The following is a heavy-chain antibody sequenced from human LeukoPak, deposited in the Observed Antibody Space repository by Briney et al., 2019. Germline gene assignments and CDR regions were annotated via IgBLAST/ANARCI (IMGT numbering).Heavy chain of an antibody. J-gene: IGHJ3*02. Sequence: GGSLRLSCAASGFTFTTYSMNWVRQAPGKGLEWVSYISSSGSTIYYADSVKGRFSISRDNAKNSLYLQMNSLRAEDTALYYCATRLGRWGYWDDAFDIWGQGTMVTVSS. CDR2: ISSSGSTI. CDR3: ATRLGRWGYWDDAFDI. CDR1: GFTFTTYS. V-gene: IGHV3-48*04. D-gene: IGHD3-16*01.